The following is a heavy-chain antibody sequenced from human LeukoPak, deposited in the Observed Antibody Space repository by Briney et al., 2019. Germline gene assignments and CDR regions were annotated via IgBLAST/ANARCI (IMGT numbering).Heavy chain of an antibody. CDR2: ISSSSSYI. J-gene: IGHJ4*02. V-gene: IGHV3-21*01. D-gene: IGHD1-26*01. CDR3: ARGNRVGATL. CDR1: GFTFSNAW. Sequence: GGSLRLSCVASGFTFSNAWMNWVRQAPGKGLEWVSSISSSSSYIYYADSVKGRFTISRDNAKNSLYLQMNSLRAEDTAVYYCARGNRVGATLWGQGTLVTVSS.